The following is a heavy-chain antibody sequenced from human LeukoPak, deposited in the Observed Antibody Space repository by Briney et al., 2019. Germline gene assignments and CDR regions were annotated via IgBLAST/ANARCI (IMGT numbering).Heavy chain of an antibody. V-gene: IGHV3-30*02. D-gene: IGHD6-6*01. J-gene: IGHJ4*02. CDR1: GFTFSSYG. CDR2: IRYDGSNK. Sequence: GGSLRLSCAASGFTFSSYGMHWVRQAPGKGLEWVAFIRYDGSNKYYADSVKGRFTISRDNSKNTLYLQMNSLRAEDTAVYYCAKGREYSSSSGDYWGQGTLVTVSS. CDR3: AKGREYSSSSGDY.